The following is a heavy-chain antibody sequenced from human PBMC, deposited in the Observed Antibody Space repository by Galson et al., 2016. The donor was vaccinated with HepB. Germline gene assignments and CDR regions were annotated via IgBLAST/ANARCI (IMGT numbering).Heavy chain of an antibody. CDR3: AREIGEHQLLEDGLDV. J-gene: IGHJ6*02. CDR1: GFTFRSYS. D-gene: IGHD2-2*01. V-gene: IGHV3-30*04. Sequence: SLRLSCAASGFTFRSYSMYWVRQAPVKGLEWVALISYDGRNKYYADSVKGRITISRDTSENTLYLQMNSLRAEDTGVYYCAREIGEHQLLEDGLDVWGQGTTVTVSS. CDR2: ISYDGRNK.